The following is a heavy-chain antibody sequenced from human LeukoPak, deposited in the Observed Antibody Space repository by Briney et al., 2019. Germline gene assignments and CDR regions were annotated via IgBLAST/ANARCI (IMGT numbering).Heavy chain of an antibody. D-gene: IGHD1-7*01. Sequence: GGSLRLSCAASGFTFSGYEMNWVRQAPGKGLEWVSYISSSGSTIYYADSVKGRFTISRDNARNSLYLQMNSLRAEDTAVYYCARDRDWNSGFDYWGQGTLVTVSS. CDR3: ARDRDWNSGFDY. CDR1: GFTFSGYE. CDR2: ISSSGSTI. V-gene: IGHV3-48*03. J-gene: IGHJ4*02.